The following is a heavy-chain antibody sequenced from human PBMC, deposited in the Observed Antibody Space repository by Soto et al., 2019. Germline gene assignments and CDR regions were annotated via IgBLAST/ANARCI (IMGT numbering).Heavy chain of an antibody. CDR2: IYYSGST. D-gene: IGHD4-17*01. CDR3: ARSPLDYGDFNWFDP. Sequence: PSDTLSLTCTVSGGSISSYYWSWIRQPPGKGLEWIGYIYYSGSTNYNPSLKSRVTISVDTSKNQFSLKLSSVTAADTAVYYCARSPLDYGDFNWFDPWGQGTLVTVSS. V-gene: IGHV4-59*08. J-gene: IGHJ5*02. CDR1: GGSISSYY.